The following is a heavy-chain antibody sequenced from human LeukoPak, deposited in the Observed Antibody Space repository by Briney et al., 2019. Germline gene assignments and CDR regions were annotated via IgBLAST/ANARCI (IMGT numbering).Heavy chain of an antibody. CDR3: ARDPLDGNYYLDY. CDR1: GYTLTGHH. CDR2: FNANSGAT. V-gene: IGHV1-2*02. D-gene: IGHD5-24*01. Sequence: ASVKVSCKASGYTLTGHHVHWVRQAPGQGLEWMGWFNANSGATKYAQKSQGRVTMTRDTSIGTDYMELTSLISDDTAVYYCARDPLDGNYYLDYWGQGTLVTVAS. J-gene: IGHJ4*02.